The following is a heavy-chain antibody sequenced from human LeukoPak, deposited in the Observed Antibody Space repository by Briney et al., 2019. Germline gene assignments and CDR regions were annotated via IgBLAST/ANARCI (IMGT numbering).Heavy chain of an antibody. J-gene: IGHJ4*02. V-gene: IGHV1-24*01. CDR2: FDPEDGET. CDR3: TTFYGSGSYYNVGWEFDY. CDR1: GYTLTELS. D-gene: IGHD3-10*01. Sequence: ASVKVSSKVSGYTLTELSMHWVRQAPGKGLEWMGGFDPEDGETIYAQKFQGRVTMTEDTSTDTAYMEPSSLRSEDTAVYYCTTFYGSGSYYNVGWEFDYWGQGTLVTVSS.